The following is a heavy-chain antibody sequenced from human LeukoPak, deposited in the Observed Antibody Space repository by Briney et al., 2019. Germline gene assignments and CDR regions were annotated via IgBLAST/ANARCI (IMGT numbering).Heavy chain of an antibody. D-gene: IGHD1-26*01. CDR2: LKSNVDGGTV. Sequence: GGSLRLSCAASGLPFTDAWMIWVHMPRGQGPEWVGRLKSNVDGGTVDYGPSVKRRFSISRDDSKNTLFLHLNSLKIEDTAIYYCMSEPLIQVGIDYWGLGTLVTVSS. J-gene: IGHJ4*02. CDR1: GLPFTDAW. CDR3: MSEPLIQVGIDY. V-gene: IGHV3-15*01.